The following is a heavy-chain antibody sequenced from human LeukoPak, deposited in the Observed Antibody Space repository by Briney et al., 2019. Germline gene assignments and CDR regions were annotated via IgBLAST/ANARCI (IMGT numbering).Heavy chain of an antibody. J-gene: IGHJ5*02. D-gene: IGHD7-27*01. CDR2: HHHSGNS. V-gene: IGHV4-59*02. CDR3: TRGHWGLQS. CDR1: GSSVTDYY. Sequence: SETLSLTCTVSGSSVTDYYWSWLRQSPGKGLEWISYHHHSGNSDYNPSLRSRVTTSLDTSKNQFSLNLISVTAADTAVYYCTRGHWGLQSWSQGTLVTVSS.